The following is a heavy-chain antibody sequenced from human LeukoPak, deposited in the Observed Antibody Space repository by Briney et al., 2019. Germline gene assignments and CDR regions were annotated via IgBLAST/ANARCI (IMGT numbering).Heavy chain of an antibody. CDR1: GFTFSSYG. CDR3: ANRYCGGDCVNFDY. D-gene: IGHD2-21*01. Sequence: GGSLRLSCAASGFTFSSYGMHWVRQAPGKGLELVAFIRYDGSNKYYADSVKGRFTISRDNSKNTLYLQMNSLRVEDTAVYYCANRYCGGDCVNFDYWGQGTLVTVSS. CDR2: IRYDGSNK. V-gene: IGHV3-30*02. J-gene: IGHJ4*02.